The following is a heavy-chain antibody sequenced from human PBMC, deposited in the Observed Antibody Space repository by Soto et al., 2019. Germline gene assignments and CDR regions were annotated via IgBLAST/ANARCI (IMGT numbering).Heavy chain of an antibody. CDR1: GYTFTSYG. V-gene: IGHV1-18*01. J-gene: IGHJ6*03. Sequence: GASVKVSCKASGYTFTSYGISWVRQAPGQGLEWMGWISAYNGNTNYAQKLQGRVTMTTDTSTSTAYMELRSLRSDDTAVYYCARVLEREWLRYYYYYMDVWGKGTTVTVSS. CDR3: ARVLEREWLRYYYYYMDV. D-gene: IGHD3-3*01. CDR2: ISAYNGNT.